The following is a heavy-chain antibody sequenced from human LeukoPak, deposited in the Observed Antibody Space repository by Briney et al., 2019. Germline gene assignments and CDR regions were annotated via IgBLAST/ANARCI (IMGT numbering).Heavy chain of an antibody. J-gene: IGHJ4*02. Sequence: SETLSLTCTVSGASSDSMRNSYWSWIRQPAGKGLEWMGRIQSGGSTNDNPSLKSRLTMSLDTSKSQFSLRLSSVTAADTAAYYCARQGGHDYGDYVELYYFDYWSQGTLVTVSS. CDR3: ARQGGHDYGDYVELYYFDY. D-gene: IGHD4-17*01. V-gene: IGHV4-4*07. CDR1: GASSDSMRNSY. CDR2: IQSGGST.